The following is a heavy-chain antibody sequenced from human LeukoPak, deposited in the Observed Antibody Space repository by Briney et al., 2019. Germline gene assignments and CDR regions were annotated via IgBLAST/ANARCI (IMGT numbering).Heavy chain of an antibody. J-gene: IGHJ6*03. D-gene: IGHD3-10*01. V-gene: IGHV1-2*02. CDR2: VNPNSGGT. CDR1: GYTFTGYY. Sequence: APVKVSCKASGYTFTGYYVHWVRQAPGQGLEWMGWVNPNSGGTDYAQKFQGRITMTRETSISTAYMELNSLRSDDTAVYYCARGDMVRGLYYMDVWGRGTTVTVSS. CDR3: ARGDMVRGLYYMDV.